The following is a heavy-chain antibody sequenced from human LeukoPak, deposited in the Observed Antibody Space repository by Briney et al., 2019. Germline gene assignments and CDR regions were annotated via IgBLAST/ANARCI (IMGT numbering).Heavy chain of an antibody. Sequence: PSETLSLTCTVSGGSISSYYWSWIRQPAGKGLEWIGRIYTSGSTNYNPSLKSRDTMSVDTSKNQFSLKLSSVTAADTAVYYCARDRTNYDILSTYYYYYYGMDAWGQGTAVTVSS. CDR1: GGSISSYY. D-gene: IGHD3-9*01. CDR3: ARDRTNYDILSTYYYYYYGMDA. CDR2: IYTSGST. V-gene: IGHV4-4*07. J-gene: IGHJ6*02.